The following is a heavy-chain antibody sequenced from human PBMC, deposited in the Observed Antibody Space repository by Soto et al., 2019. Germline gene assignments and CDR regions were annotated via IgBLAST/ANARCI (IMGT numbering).Heavy chain of an antibody. CDR3: ATDPMVRGVITPYYYYGMDV. CDR1: GGSVSSGSYY. V-gene: IGHV4-61*01. CDR2: IYYSGST. J-gene: IGHJ6*02. D-gene: IGHD3-10*01. Sequence: LSLTCTVSGGSVSSGSYYWSWIRQPPGKGLERIGYIYYSGSTNYNPSLKSRVTISVDTSKNQFSLKLSSVTAADTAVYYCATDPMVRGVITPYYYYGMDVWGQETTVTVSS.